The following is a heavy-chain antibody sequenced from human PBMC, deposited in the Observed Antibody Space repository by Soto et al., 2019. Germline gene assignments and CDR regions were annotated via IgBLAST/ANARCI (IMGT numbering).Heavy chain of an antibody. Sequence: ASVKVSCKASGYTFSNYAMHWVRQAPGQRLEWMGWINADNGNTNYSQKFQGRVTMTTDTSTSTAYMELRSLRSDDTAVYYCARGSIAARRYYYYGMDVWGQGTTVTVSS. D-gene: IGHD6-6*01. CDR1: GYTFSNYA. CDR2: INADNGNT. CDR3: ARGSIAARRYYYYGMDV. V-gene: IGHV1-3*01. J-gene: IGHJ6*02.